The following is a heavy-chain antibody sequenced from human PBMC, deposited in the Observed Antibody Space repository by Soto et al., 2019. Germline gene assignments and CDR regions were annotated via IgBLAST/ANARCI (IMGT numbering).Heavy chain of an antibody. CDR1: GFTFDDYA. V-gene: IGHV3-9*01. CDR3: TKVGQGVVLATTVQIGDAFDV. J-gene: IGHJ3*01. D-gene: IGHD1-1*01. CDR2: ITWNGGSI. Sequence: EVQLVESGGGLVEPGRSLRRSCVASGFTFDDYAMHWVRQPPGKGLEWVSGITWNGGSIGYADSVKGRFTISRDNGKNSLYLPMNSLRTEDTALYYCTKVGQGVVLATTVQIGDAFDVWGQGTMVTVSS.